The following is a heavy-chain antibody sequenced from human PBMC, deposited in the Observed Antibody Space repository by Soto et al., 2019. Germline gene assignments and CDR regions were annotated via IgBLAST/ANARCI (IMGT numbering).Heavy chain of an antibody. CDR2: ISHLEST. CDR3: ARGGGYDSFDY. V-gene: IGHV4-30-2*06. CDR1: GASISYGGFS. J-gene: IGHJ4*02. Sequence: PSGTLSLTCTVSGASISYGGFSWSWIRQSPGKGLEWIGYISHLESTYFHPSFKSRLTMSIGRTRNQFSLKLSSVTAADMAVYYCARGGGYDSFDYWGQGVLVTVSS. D-gene: IGHD5-12*01.